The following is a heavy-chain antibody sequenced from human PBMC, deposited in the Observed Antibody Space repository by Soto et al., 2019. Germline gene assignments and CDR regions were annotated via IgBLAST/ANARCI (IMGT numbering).Heavy chain of an antibody. CDR3: ARADVGVRGVISSGMDV. Sequence: QVQLQQWGAGLLKPSETLSLTCAVYGGSFSGYYWSWIRQPPGKGLEWIGEINHSGSTNYNPSLKSRVTISVDTSKNQFSLKLSSVTAADTAVYYCARADVGVRGVISSGMDVWGQGTTVTVS. CDR1: GGSFSGYY. V-gene: IGHV4-34*01. CDR2: INHSGST. J-gene: IGHJ6*02. D-gene: IGHD3-10*01.